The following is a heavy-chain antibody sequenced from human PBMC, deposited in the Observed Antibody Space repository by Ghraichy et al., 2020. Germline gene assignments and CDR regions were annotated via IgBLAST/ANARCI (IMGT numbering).Heavy chain of an antibody. Sequence: SETLSLTCTVSGGSISSYYWCWIRQPPGKGLEWIGYIYYSGSTNYNPSLKSRVTISVDTSKNQFSLKLSSVTAADTAVYYCARDRGGYNLDAFDIWGQGTMVTVSS. V-gene: IGHV4-59*01. D-gene: IGHD5-24*01. J-gene: IGHJ3*02. CDR1: GGSISSYY. CDR2: IYYSGST. CDR3: ARDRGGYNLDAFDI.